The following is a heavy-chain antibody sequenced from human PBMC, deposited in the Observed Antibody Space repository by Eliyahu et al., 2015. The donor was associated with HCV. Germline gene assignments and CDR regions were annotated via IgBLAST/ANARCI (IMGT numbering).Heavy chain of an antibody. J-gene: IGHJ6*02. V-gene: IGHV3-30-3*01. CDR1: GFTFSSXA. CDR2: ISYDGSNK. Sequence: QVQLVESGGGVVQPGRSLRLSCXASGFTFSSXAXXXVRQAPGKGLGWVAVISYDGSNKYYADSVKGRFTISRDNSKNTLYLQMNSLRAEDTAVYYCARDPLPDDGLWYYYYYYGMDVWGQGTTVTVSS. CDR3: ARDPLPDDGLWYYYYYYGMDV. D-gene: IGHD5-18*01.